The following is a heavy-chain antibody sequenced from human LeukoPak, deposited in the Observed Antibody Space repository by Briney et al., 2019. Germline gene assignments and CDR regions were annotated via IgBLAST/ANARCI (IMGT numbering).Heavy chain of an antibody. Sequence: GGSLRLFCAASGFIFSSYEINWVRQVPGKGLEWVSYIGSSGYTVNYADSVKGRFTISRDNTKKSLYLQMNSLRAEDTAVYYCMSPPYYFDTTNYFVVYWGEGTLVTVSS. CDR3: MSPPYYFDTTNYFVVY. CDR2: IGSSGYTV. CDR1: GFIFSSYE. V-gene: IGHV3-48*03. J-gene: IGHJ4*02. D-gene: IGHD3-22*01.